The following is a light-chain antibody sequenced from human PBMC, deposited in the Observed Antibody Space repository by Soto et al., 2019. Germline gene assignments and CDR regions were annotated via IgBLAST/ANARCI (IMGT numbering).Light chain of an antibody. Sequence: QSVLTQPPSASRSPGQSVTISCTGTSSDVGGYNYVSWYQQHPGKAPKVIIYEVSKRPSGVPDRFSGSKSGSTASLTVSGLQAEDEADYYCSSYTSSSTLFGSGTKVTGL. CDR1: SSDVGGYNY. CDR2: EVS. CDR3: SSYTSSSTL. J-gene: IGLJ1*01. V-gene: IGLV2-8*01.